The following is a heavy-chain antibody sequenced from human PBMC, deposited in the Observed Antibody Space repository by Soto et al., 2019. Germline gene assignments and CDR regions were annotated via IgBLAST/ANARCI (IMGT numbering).Heavy chain of an antibody. CDR3: ARGSRRWLQMSRFMSADRAVHFDY. CDR1: GGSFSGYY. V-gene: IGHV4-34*01. CDR2: INHSGST. D-gene: IGHD5-12*01. Sequence: SETLSLTCAVYGGSFSGYYWSWIRQPPGKGLEWIGEINHSGSTNYNPSLKSRVTISVDTSKNQFSLKLSSVTAADTAVYYCARGSRRWLQMSRFMSADRAVHFDYWGQGTLVTVSS. J-gene: IGHJ4*02.